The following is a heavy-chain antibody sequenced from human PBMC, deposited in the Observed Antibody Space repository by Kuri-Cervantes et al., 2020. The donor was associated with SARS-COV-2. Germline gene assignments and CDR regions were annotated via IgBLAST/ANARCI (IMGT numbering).Heavy chain of an antibody. V-gene: IGHV4-30-4*01. CDR2: IYYSGTT. CDR3: ARDRISGYLYFLDY. J-gene: IGHJ4*02. Sequence: SETLSLTCTVSGDSISSGDYYWSWIRQPPGKGLEWIGFIYYSGTTSYNPSLKSRVTMSVDTSKNQFSLKLSSVTAADTAVYYCARDRISGYLYFLDYWGRGTLVTDSS. CDR1: GDSISSGDYY. D-gene: IGHD5-12*01.